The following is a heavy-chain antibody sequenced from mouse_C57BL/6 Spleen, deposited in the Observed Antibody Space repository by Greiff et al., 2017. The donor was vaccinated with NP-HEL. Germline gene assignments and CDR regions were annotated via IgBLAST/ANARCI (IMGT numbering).Heavy chain of an antibody. CDR2: INPNNGGT. CDR3: ARGFYGSSPPWFAY. J-gene: IGHJ3*01. V-gene: IGHV1-18*01. CDR1: GYTFTDYN. Sequence: EVQLQQSGPELVKPGASVKIPCKASGYTFTDYNMDWVKQSHGKSLEWIGDINPNNGGTIYNQKFKGKATLTVDKSSSTAYMELRSLTSEDTAVYYCARGFYGSSPPWFAYWGQGTLVTVSA. D-gene: IGHD1-1*01.